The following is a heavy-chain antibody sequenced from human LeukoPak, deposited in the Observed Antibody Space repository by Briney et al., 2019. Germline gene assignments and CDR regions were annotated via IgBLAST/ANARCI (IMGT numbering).Heavy chain of an antibody. V-gene: IGHV4-59*01. D-gene: IGHD3-22*01. CDR2: IYYSGST. J-gene: IGHJ5*02. CDR1: GGSISSYY. CDR3: ARQTGGYYDSSGYYYGRVNWFDP. Sequence: SETLSLTCTVSGGSISSYYWSWIRQPPGKGLEWIGYIYYSGSTNYNPSLKSRVTISVDTSKNQFSLKLSSVTAADTALYYCARQTGGYYDSSGYYYGRVNWFDPWGQGTLVTVSS.